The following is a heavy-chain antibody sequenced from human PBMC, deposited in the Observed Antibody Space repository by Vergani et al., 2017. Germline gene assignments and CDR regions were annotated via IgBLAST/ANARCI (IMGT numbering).Heavy chain of an antibody. J-gene: IGHJ3*02. Sequence: QVQLQESGPGLVKPPGTLSLTCTVSGGSISNHNWWSWARQPPGQGLEWIGVVYHSGSTNYNPSLKSRVTISVDKSKIQISLKLRSVTAADTAVYYCVRQWKLQGAFDIWGQGTMVTVSS. D-gene: IGHD1-1*01. V-gene: IGHV4-4*03. CDR3: VRQWKLQGAFDI. CDR1: GGSISNHNW. CDR2: VYHSGST.